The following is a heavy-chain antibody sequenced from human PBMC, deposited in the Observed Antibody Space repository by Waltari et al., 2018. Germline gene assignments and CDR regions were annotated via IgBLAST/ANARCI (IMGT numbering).Heavy chain of an antibody. CDR2: INVDGGYI. V-gene: IGHV3-74*01. CDR1: GSRFGDYW. CDR3: ARKAGSGYPYGPFYYDN. D-gene: IGHD5-12*01. Sequence: EVHLAESGGGVVQPGGSLRLSCTGSGSRFGDYWMLWFRQAPGKGLEWVSRINVDGGYISYGDSVKGRFTISRDNAKNTVFLQLNSLRADDTAVYFCARKAGSGYPYGPFYYDNWGQGTLVTVSS. J-gene: IGHJ4*02.